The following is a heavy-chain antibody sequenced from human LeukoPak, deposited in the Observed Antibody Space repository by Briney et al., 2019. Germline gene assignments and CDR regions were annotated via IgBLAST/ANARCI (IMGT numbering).Heavy chain of an antibody. J-gene: IGHJ3*02. V-gene: IGHV4-61*01. Sequence: SETLSLTCTVSGGSVSSGSYYWSWIRQPPGKGLEWIGYIYYSGSTNYNPSLKSRVTISVDTSKNQFSLKLSSVTAADTAVYYCATATGHYDFWSGYPTDAFDIWGQGTMVTVSS. D-gene: IGHD3-3*01. CDR2: IYYSGST. CDR1: GGSVSSGSYY. CDR3: ATATGHYDFWSGYPTDAFDI.